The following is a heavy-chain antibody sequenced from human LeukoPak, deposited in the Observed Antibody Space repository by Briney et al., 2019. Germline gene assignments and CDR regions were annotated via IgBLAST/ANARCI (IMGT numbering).Heavy chain of an antibody. D-gene: IGHD3-9*01. CDR3: ARETYSNILTGTDY. J-gene: IGHJ4*02. CDR2: INPNTGGT. V-gene: IGHV1-2*02. Sequence: ASVKVSCKASGYTFTGYYIHWVRQAPGQGLEWMGWINPNTGGTNYAQQFQDRVAMTVDTSINTAYMELRSLTSDDTAVYYCARETYSNILTGTDYWGPGALVTVSS. CDR1: GYTFTGYY.